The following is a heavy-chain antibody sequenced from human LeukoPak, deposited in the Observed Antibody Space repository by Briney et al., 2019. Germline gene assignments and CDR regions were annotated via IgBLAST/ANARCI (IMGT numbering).Heavy chain of an antibody. CDR1: GFTFSRYW. J-gene: IGHJ4*02. CDR2: IKQDGSEK. Sequence: GGSLRLSCAASGFTFSRYWMSWVRQAPGKGPEWVSNIKQDGSEKYYVDSVKGRFTISRDNAKNSLYLQMNSLRAEDTAVYYCARRSYYNFFDYWGPGALVTVSS. D-gene: IGHD3-10*01. V-gene: IGHV3-7*03. CDR3: ARRSYYNFFDY.